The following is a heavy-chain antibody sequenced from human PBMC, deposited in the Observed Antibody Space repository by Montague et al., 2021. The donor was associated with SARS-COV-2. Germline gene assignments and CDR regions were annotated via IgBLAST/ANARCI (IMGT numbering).Heavy chain of an antibody. CDR1: GXSFSGYY. J-gene: IGHJ6*02. CDR2: INHSGST. CDR3: TREGYQVLWSDYYYYGMDV. Sequence: SETLSLTCAVYGXSFSGYYWSWIRQPPGEGLEWIGEINHSGSTNYNPSLKSRVTISVDTSKNQFSLKLSSVTAADTAVYYCTREGYQVLWSDYYYYGMDVWGQGTTVTVSS. V-gene: IGHV4-34*01. D-gene: IGHD2-2*01.